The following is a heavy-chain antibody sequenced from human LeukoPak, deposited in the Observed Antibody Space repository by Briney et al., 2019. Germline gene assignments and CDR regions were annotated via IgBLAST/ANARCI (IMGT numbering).Heavy chain of an antibody. D-gene: IGHD1-26*01. CDR1: GFTFSGYS. CDR3: ARGKWELLPVFDY. J-gene: IGHJ4*02. CDR2: ISSSSSTI. V-gene: IGHV3-48*01. Sequence: GGSLRLSCAASGFTFSGYSMNWVRQAPGKGLEWVSYISSSSSTIYYADSVKGRFTISRDNAKNSLYLQMNSLRAEDTAVYYCARGKWELLPVFDYWGQGTLVTVSS.